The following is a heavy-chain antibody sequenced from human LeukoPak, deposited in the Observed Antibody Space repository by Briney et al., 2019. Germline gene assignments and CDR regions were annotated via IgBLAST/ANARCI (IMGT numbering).Heavy chain of an antibody. J-gene: IGHJ5*02. CDR3: ARGQQWLVS. V-gene: IGHV4-34*01. CDR1: GGSFSGYY. CDR2: INHSGST. D-gene: IGHD6-19*01. Sequence: SEILSLTCAVYGGSFSGYYWSWIRQPPGKGLEWIGEINHSGSTNYNPSLKRRVTISVDTSKNQFSLKLSSVTAADTAVYYCARGQQWLVSWGQGTLVTVSS.